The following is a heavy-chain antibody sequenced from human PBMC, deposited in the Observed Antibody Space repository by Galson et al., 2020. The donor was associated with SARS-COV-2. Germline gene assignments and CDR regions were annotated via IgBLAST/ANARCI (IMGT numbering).Heavy chain of an antibody. CDR3: TSLQI. CDR2: IRSKANSYAT. J-gene: IGHJ3*02. Sequence: GESLKISCAASGFSFSDFAMHWVRQASGKGLEWVGRIRSKANSYATAYAASVKGRFTVSRDDSKNTAYLQMNILKTEDTAVYYCTSLQIWGQGTMVTVSS. V-gene: IGHV3-73*01. CDR1: GFSFSDFA.